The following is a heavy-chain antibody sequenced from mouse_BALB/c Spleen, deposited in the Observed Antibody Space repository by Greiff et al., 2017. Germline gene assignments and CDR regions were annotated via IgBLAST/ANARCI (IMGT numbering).Heavy chain of an antibody. V-gene: IGHV1-15*01. CDR3: TRHGNYYYYAMDY. Sequence: QVQLQQSGADLVRPGASVTLSCKASGYTFTDYEMHWVKQTPVHGLEWIGAIDPETGGTAYNQKFKGKATLTADKSSSTAYMELRSLTSEDSAVYYCTRHGNYYYYAMDYWGQGTSVTVSS. CDR2: IDPETGGT. D-gene: IGHD2-1*01. CDR1: GYTFTDYE. J-gene: IGHJ4*01.